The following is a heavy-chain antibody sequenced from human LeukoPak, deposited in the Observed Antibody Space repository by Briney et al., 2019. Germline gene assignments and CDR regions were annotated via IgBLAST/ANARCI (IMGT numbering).Heavy chain of an antibody. CDR2: INSDGSTT. J-gene: IGHJ4*02. V-gene: IGHV3-74*01. CDR3: AREMNYYDSSGYYNYFDY. Sequence: GGSLRLSCAASGFTFTSYWMHWVRQAPGKGLVWVSHINSDGSTTSYADSVKGRFTISRDNAKNTLYLQMNSLRAEDTAVYYCAREMNYYDSSGYYNYFDYWGQGTLVTVSS. CDR1: GFTFTSYW. D-gene: IGHD3-22*01.